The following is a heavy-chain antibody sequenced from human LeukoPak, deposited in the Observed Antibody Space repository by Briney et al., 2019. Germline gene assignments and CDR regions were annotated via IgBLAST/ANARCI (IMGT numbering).Heavy chain of an antibody. D-gene: IGHD3-22*01. CDR1: GGSVSSSTHY. J-gene: IGHJ4*02. CDR2: IFYTGTT. CDR3: ARLPWSDTSGYFDF. Sequence: PSETLSLTCTVSGGSVSSSTHYWGWIRQPPGNGLEWIVIIFYTGTTYKNPSLESRVTVSRDKSQNQFTLKMKSVTAADTAVYYCARLPWSDTSGYFDFWGQGIQVTVSS. V-gene: IGHV4-39*01.